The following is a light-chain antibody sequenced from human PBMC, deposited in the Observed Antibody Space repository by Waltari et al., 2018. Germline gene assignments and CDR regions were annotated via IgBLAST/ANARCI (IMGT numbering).Light chain of an antibody. V-gene: IGKV1-5*03. CDR1: QCIGNY. CDR2: MAS. J-gene: IGKJ2*01. Sequence: DIQMTQSPSTLSASVGDRVPITCRPTQCIGNYLAWYQQNPGKAPKLLIFMASTLQREVPARFSGRGSGTECALTISGLQADDFATYFCQHFNSYPFIFGRGTKLEIK. CDR3: QHFNSYPFI.